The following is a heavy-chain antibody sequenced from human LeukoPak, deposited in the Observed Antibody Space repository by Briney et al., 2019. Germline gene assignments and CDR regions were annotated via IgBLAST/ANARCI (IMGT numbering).Heavy chain of an antibody. D-gene: IGHD6-6*01. CDR2: IYYSGST. CDR1: GGSISSSSYY. Sequence: PSETLSLTCTVSGGSISSSSYYWGWIRQPPGKGLEWIGSIYYSGSTYYNPSLKSRVTISVDTSKNQFSLKLSPVTAADTAVYYCARRSAARYYWGQGTLVTVSS. V-gene: IGHV4-39*01. CDR3: ARRSAARYY. J-gene: IGHJ4*02.